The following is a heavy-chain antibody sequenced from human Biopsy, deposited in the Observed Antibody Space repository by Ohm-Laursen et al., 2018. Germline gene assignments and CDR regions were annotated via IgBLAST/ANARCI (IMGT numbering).Heavy chain of an antibody. J-gene: IGHJ5*02. Sequence: TLSLTCTVSGGSISSGGSYWSWIRQRPGKGLGWIGYIFNSANTYYNPFLKNLITISGDTSKNQFSLKLNSVTAADTAVYHCARGDYFDSNGYFWFDPWGQGTLVTVSS. CDR1: GGSISSGGSY. CDR2: IFNSANT. V-gene: IGHV4-31*01. CDR3: ARGDYFDSNGYFWFDP. D-gene: IGHD3-22*01.